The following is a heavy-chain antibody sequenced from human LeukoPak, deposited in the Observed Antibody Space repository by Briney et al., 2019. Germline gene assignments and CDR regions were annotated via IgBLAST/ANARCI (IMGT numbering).Heavy chain of an antibody. D-gene: IGHD3-22*01. V-gene: IGHV1-2*04. Sequence: EASVKVSCKASGYTFTGYYMHWVRQAPGQGLEWMGWINPNSGGTNYAQKFQGWVTMTRDTSISTAYMELSRLRSDDTAVYYCARTVATYDSSVYYFDYWGQGTLVTVSS. J-gene: IGHJ4*02. CDR2: INPNSGGT. CDR1: GYTFTGYY. CDR3: ARTVATYDSSVYYFDY.